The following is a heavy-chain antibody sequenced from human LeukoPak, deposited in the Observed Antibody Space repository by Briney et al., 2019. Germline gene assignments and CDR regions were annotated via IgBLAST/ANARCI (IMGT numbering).Heavy chain of an antibody. J-gene: IGHJ4*02. D-gene: IGHD6-13*01. CDR2: IKQDGSEK. Sequence: TGGSLRLSCAASGFTFTKYWMTWVRQAPGKGLEGVANIKQDGSEKNYVDSVKGRFTISRDDAKNSLYLQMNSLRAEDTAVYYCARGLLVAAGIDYWGQGALVTVSS. CDR1: GFTFTKYW. V-gene: IGHV3-7*04. CDR3: ARGLLVAAGIDY.